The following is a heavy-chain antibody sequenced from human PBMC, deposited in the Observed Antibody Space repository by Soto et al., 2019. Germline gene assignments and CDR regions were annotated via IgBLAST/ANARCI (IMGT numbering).Heavy chain of an antibody. CDR3: AGLAGIGVDSFEY. D-gene: IGHD1-26*01. CDR2: IYYSGST. J-gene: IGHJ4*02. V-gene: IGHV4-39*01. CDR1: GGSISSSSYY. Sequence: SETLSLTCTVSGGSISSSSYYWGWIRQPPGKGLEWIGSIYYSGSTYYNPSLKSRVTISVDTSKNQFSLNLSSVAAADTAVYYCAGLAGIGVDSFEYWGQGTLVTVSS.